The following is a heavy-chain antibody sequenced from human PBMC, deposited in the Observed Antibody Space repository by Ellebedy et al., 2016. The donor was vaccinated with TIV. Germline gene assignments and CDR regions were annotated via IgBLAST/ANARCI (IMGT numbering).Heavy chain of an antibody. V-gene: IGHV3-23*01. J-gene: IGHJ4*02. CDR1: GFTFSSYA. CDR3: ARDRVLGY. Sequence: GESLKISCAASGFTFSSYAMSWVRQAPGKGLEWVSAISGSGDSTSYADSVKGRFTISRDNSKNTLYLQMNSLRAEDTAVYYCARDRVLGYWGQGTLVTVSS. CDR2: ISGSGDST. D-gene: IGHD1-26*01.